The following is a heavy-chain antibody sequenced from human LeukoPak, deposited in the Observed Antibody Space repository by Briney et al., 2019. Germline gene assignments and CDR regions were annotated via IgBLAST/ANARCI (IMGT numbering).Heavy chain of an antibody. Sequence: SETLSLTCTVSGGSISSYYWSWIRQPPGKGLEWIGYIYYSGSTNYNPSLKSRVTISVYTSKNQFSLKLSSVTAADTAVYYCARDQAGPYSSGWHYFDYWGQGTLVTVSS. D-gene: IGHD6-19*01. CDR2: IYYSGST. CDR3: ARDQAGPYSSGWHYFDY. J-gene: IGHJ4*02. V-gene: IGHV4-59*01. CDR1: GGSISSYY.